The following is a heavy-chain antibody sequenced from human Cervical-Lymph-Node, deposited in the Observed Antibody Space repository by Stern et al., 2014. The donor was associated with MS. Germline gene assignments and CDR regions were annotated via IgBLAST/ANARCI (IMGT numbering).Heavy chain of an antibody. CDR1: CDSISNDIW. CDR2: VYHTGSA. D-gene: IGHD2-2*01. Sequence: QLQESGPGLVRPSGTLSLTCAVSCDSISNDIWWSWVRQPPGQGLEWIGEVYHTGSANYDPSLKSRVTISVDKSKNQFSLRLTSMTAADTAVYYCARDQGFQLMNSWGQGTLVIVSS. J-gene: IGHJ4*02. V-gene: IGHV4-4*02. CDR3: ARDQGFQLMNS.